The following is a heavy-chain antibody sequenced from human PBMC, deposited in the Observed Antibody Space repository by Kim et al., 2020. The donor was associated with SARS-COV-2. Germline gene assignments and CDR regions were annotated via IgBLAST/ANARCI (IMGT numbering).Heavy chain of an antibody. CDR3: ARCGRTRRKIVLYYFDY. V-gene: IGHV1-8*02. D-gene: IGHD1-26*01. CDR2: MNPNSGNT. CDR1: GYTFTSYD. Sequence: ASVKVSCKASGYTFTSYDINWVRQATGQGLEWMGWMNPNSGNTGYAQKFQGRVTMTRNTSISTAYMELSSLRSEDTAVYYCARCGRTRRKIVLYYFDYWGQGTLVNVSS. J-gene: IGHJ4*02.